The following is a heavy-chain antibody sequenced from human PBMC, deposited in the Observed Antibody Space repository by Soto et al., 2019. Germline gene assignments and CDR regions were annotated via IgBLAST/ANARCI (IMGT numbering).Heavy chain of an antibody. J-gene: IGHJ5*02. CDR1: GFTAGNTY. V-gene: IGHV3-53*01. D-gene: IGHD2-2*01. Sequence: HGGSMGLCCPASGFTAGNTYMPLVRKPPGKGLECVSVIYTAGGTNYADSVKGRFIISRDNSKNTLYLQMNSLRAEDTAVYYCARALPVAKGGFDPWGQGTLVTVSS. CDR2: IYTAGGT. CDR3: ARALPVAKGGFDP.